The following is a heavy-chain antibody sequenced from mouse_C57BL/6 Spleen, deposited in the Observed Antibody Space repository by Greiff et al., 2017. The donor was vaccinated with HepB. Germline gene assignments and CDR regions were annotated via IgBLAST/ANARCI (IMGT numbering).Heavy chain of an antibody. Sequence: VQLQQPGAELVKPGAPVKLSCKASGYTFTSYWMHWVKQRPGQGLEWIGMIHPNSGSTNYNEKFKSKATLTVDKSSSTAYMQLSSLTSEDSAVYYCAPSITTVVPYYFDYWGQGTTLTVSS. CDR3: APSITTVVPYYFDY. D-gene: IGHD1-1*01. J-gene: IGHJ2*01. V-gene: IGHV1-64*01. CDR1: GYTFTSYW. CDR2: IHPNSGST.